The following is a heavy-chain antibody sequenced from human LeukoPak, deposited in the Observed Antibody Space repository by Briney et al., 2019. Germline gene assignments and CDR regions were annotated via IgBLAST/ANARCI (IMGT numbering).Heavy chain of an antibody. CDR2: IWYDGSNK. J-gene: IGHJ6*02. D-gene: IGHD6-13*01. V-gene: IGHV3-33*08. CDR1: GFTFSSYS. CDR3: ARDPAIAAAGTDYYYYGMDV. Sequence: GGSLRLSCAASGFTFSSYSMNWVRQAPGKGLEWVAVIWYDGSNKYYADSVKGRFIISRDNSKNTLCLQMNSLRAVDTAVYYCARDPAIAAAGTDYYYYGMDVWGQGTTVTVSS.